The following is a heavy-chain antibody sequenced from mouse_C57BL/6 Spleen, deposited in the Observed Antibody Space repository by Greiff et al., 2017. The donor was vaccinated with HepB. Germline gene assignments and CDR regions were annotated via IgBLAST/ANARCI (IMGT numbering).Heavy chain of an antibody. D-gene: IGHD2-4*01. CDR2: INPRSGNT. CDR1: GYTFTSYG. CDR3: ARTLCYDYSFCIDY. J-gene: IGHJ4*01. V-gene: IGHV1-81*01. Sequence: VKLQESGAELVRPGASVKLSCKASGYTFTSYGISWVKQRPGQGLEWIGEINPRSGNTYYNEKFKGKATLTADKSSSTAYMELRSLTSEDSAVYFCARTLCYDYSFCIDYWGQGTSVTVSS.